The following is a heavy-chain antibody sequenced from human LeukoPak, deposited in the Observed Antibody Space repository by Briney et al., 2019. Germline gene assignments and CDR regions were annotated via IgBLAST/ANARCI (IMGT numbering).Heavy chain of an antibody. J-gene: IGHJ4*02. CDR2: INAGNGNT. V-gene: IGHV1-3*01. CDR1: GYTFTSYA. Sequence: ASVKVSCKASGYTFTSYAMHWVRQAPGQRLEWMGWINAGNGNTKYSQKFQGRVTITRDTSASTAYMELSSPRSEDTAVYYCARDQVTIFGVDPFDYWGQGTLVTVSS. D-gene: IGHD3-3*01. CDR3: ARDQVTIFGVDPFDY.